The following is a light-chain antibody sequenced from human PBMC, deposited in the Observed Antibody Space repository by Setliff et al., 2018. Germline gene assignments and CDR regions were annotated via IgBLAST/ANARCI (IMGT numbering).Light chain of an antibody. CDR3: AAWDDVLSAVG. J-gene: IGLJ2*01. V-gene: IGLV1-47*01. CDR2: RNA. CDR1: SSNIGRNY. Sequence: QSVLTQPPSASETPGQRVTISCSGRSSNIGRNYVYWYQQFPGMAPRLLIYRNAQRPSGVPDRFSGSKSGASASLAITGLRSEDEADYYCAAWDDVLSAVGFGGGTKGTV.